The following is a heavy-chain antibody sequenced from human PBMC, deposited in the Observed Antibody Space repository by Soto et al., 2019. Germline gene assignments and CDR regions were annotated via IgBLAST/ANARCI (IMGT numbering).Heavy chain of an antibody. CDR2: IYYSGST. CDR1: GGSISSGGYY. D-gene: IGHD1-1*01. CDR3: AGNLMGYSSGGYYYYYGMDV. V-gene: IGHV4-31*03. J-gene: IGHJ6*02. Sequence: PSETLSLTCTVSGGSISSGGYYWSWIRQHPGKGLEWIGYIYYSGSTYYNPSLKSRVTISVDTSKNQFSLKLSSVTAADTAVYYCAGNLMGYSSGGYYYYYGMDVWGQGTTVTVSS.